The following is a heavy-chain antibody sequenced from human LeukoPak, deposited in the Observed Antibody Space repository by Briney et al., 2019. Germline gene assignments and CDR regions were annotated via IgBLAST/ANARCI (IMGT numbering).Heavy chain of an antibody. CDR2: ISAYNGNT. V-gene: IGHV1-18*01. Sequence: ASXKVSCKASGYTFTSYGISWVRQAPGQGVEWMGWISAYNGNTKYAQKLQGRVTMTTETSTSTDYMEMRSQRDEDTAVYYCARVGGIVVVPAAINPIDYWGQGTLVTVSS. CDR1: GYTFTSYG. J-gene: IGHJ4*02. D-gene: IGHD2-2*01. CDR3: ARVGGIVVVPAAINPIDY.